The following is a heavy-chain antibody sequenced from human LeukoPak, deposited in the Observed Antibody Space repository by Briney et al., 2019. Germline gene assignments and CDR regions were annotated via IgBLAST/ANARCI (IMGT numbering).Heavy chain of an antibody. Sequence: GGSLRLSCAASGFTFSNYAMSWVRQAPGKGLEWVSSISGSGGNTYYADSVKGRFTISRDNSKNTIYLQMNSLRVEDTAVYYCARERNYYYYMEVWGKGTSV. CDR1: GFTFSNYA. CDR3: ARERNYYYYMEV. CDR2: ISGSGGNT. V-gene: IGHV3-23*01. J-gene: IGHJ6*03.